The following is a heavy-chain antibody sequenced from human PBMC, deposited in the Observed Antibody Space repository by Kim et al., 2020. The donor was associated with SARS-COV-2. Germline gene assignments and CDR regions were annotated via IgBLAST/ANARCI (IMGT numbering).Heavy chain of an antibody. D-gene: IGHD6-19*01. J-gene: IGHJ4*02. CDR3: AREFDVAVALDY. CDR1: GGTFSSYA. V-gene: IGHV1-69*13. CDR2: IIPIFGTA. Sequence: SVKVSCKASGGTFSSYAISWVRQAPGQGLEWMGGIIPIFGTANYAQKFQGRVTITADESTSTAYMELSSLRSEDTAVYYCAREFDVAVALDYWGQGTLVTVSS.